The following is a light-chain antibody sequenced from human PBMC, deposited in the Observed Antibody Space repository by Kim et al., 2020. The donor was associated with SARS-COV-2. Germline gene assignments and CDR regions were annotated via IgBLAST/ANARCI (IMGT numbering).Light chain of an antibody. CDR1: RSDIGEYNY. Sequence: QSVTISCTGTRSDIGEYNYVSWYQQHPGEAPKLMFFEVSKRPSGVPGRFSGSKSGNTASLTVSGLQAEDEADYYCSSYAGTNNRVVFGGGTKLTVL. CDR2: EVS. CDR3: SSYAGTNNRVV. V-gene: IGLV2-8*01. J-gene: IGLJ2*01.